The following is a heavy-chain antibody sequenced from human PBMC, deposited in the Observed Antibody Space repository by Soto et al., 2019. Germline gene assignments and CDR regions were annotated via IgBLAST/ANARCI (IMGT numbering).Heavy chain of an antibody. CDR3: ARVGSPGYCSGGFCPPPDY. Sequence: EVQLVESEGGLVKPGGSLRLSCAASGFTFSTSTMNWVRQAPGQGLEWLSSISSTSTYTYYAASVRGRFTISRDNAKNSLYLQMNSLTAEDTAVYYCARVGSPGYCSGGFCPPPDYWGQGTLVTVSS. CDR1: GFTFSTST. D-gene: IGHD2-15*01. J-gene: IGHJ4*02. CDR2: ISSTSTYT. V-gene: IGHV3-21*02.